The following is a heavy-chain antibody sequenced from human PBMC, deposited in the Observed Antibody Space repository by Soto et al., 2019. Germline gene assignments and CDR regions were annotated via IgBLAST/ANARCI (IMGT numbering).Heavy chain of an antibody. D-gene: IGHD3-9*01. CDR3: ARHGHGFDGLDV. CDR2: ISLGGTT. J-gene: IGHJ6*02. Sequence: QVQLQESGPGLVEPSGTLSLTCDASGGSISSSYWWSWVRQPPGKRLEWIGEISLGGTTNYNPSLKTRVTISLDKSNSQFFLKVSSVTAAATAVYYCARHGHGFDGLDVWGPGTTVTFSS. CDR1: GGSISSSYW. V-gene: IGHV4-4*02.